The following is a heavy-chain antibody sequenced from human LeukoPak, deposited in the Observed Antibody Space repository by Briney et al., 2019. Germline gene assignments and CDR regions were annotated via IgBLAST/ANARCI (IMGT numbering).Heavy chain of an antibody. CDR1: GFTFSSYA. CDR2: ISGSGGST. V-gene: IGHV3-23*01. CDR3: ASSLLTRGRGPSDY. J-gene: IGHJ4*02. D-gene: IGHD3-16*01. Sequence: GGSLRLSCAASGFTFSSYAMSWVRQTPGKGLEWVSAISGSGGSTYYADSVKGRFTISRDSSKNTLFLQMNSLRAEDTAFYYCASSLLTRGRGPSDYWGQGTLVTVSS.